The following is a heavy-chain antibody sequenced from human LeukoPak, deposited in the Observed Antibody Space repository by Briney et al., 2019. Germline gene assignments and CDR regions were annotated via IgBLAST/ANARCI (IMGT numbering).Heavy chain of an antibody. J-gene: IGHJ4*02. CDR3: ARDTYGGFDY. CDR2: IKQDGSEK. D-gene: IGHD4-23*01. V-gene: IGHV3-7*04. CDR1: GFTFSSYW. Sequence: AGGSLRLSCAASGFTFSSYWMGWVRQAPGKGLEWVASIKQDGSEKYYVDSVKGRFTIFRDNSKNSLFLQMHSLRAEDTAVYYCARDTYGGFDYWGQGTLVTVSS.